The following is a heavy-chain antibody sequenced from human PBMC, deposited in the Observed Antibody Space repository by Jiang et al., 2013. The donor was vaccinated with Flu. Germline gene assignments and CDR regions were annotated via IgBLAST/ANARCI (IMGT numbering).Heavy chain of an antibody. CDR1: FISYG. J-gene: IGHJ3*01. CDR3: AMDTALHF. Sequence: FISYGINWVRQAPGQGLEWMGWINPNTGNPTYAQDFTGRLVFSFDTSVSTAHLQISSLKAEDTAVYYCAMDTALHFWGQGTLVTVPS. V-gene: IGHV7-4-1*02. D-gene: IGHD5-18*01. CDR2: INPNTGNP.